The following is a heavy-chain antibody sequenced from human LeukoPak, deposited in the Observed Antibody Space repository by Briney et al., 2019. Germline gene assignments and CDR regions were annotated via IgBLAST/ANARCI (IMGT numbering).Heavy chain of an antibody. CDR1: GFTFCSYA. D-gene: IGHD2-15*01. J-gene: IGHJ5*02. CDR2: ISYDGSNK. CDR3: ARDRSGGNPNWFDP. V-gene: IGHV3-30*04. Sequence: GRSLRLSCAASGFTFCSYAMHWVRQAPGKGLEWVAVISYDGSNKYYADSVKGRFTISRDNSKNTLYLQMNSLRAEDTAVYYCARDRSGGNPNWFDPWGQGTLVTVSS.